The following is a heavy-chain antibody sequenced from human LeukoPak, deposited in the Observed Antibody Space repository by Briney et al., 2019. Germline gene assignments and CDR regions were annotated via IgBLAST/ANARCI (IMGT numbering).Heavy chain of an antibody. CDR1: GFTFDDYA. D-gene: IGHD1-26*01. CDR2: ISWNSGSI. J-gene: IGHJ4*02. CDR3: AREGSYPPYYFDY. V-gene: IGHV3-9*01. Sequence: GRSLRLSCAASGFTFDDYAMHWVRQAPGKGLEWVSGISWNSGSIGYADSVKGRFTISRDNAKNSLYLQMNSLRAEDTAVYYCAREGSYPPYYFDYWGQGTLVTVSS.